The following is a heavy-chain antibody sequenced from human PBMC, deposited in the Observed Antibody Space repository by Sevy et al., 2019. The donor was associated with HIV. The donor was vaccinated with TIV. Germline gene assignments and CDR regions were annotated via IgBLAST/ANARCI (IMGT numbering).Heavy chain of an antibody. CDR3: ARESVSYWYFDL. CDR1: GFTFSNYE. J-gene: IGHJ2*01. CDR2: ITSSGSSI. Sequence: GGSLRLSCAASGFTFSNYEMNWVRQAPGKGLEWVSHITSSGSSIYYADSVKGRFTISRDNSKNTLYLQMNSLRAEDTAVYYCARESVSYWYFDLWGRGTLVTVSS. V-gene: IGHV3-48*01.